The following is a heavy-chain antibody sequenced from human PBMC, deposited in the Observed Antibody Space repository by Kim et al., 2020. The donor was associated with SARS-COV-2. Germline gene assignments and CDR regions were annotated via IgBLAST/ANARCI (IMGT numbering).Heavy chain of an antibody. J-gene: IGHJ4*01. CDR1: GGSISSSSYY. CDR2: IYYSGST. Sequence: SETLSLTCTVSGGSISSSSYYWGWIRQPPGKGLEWIGSIYYSGSTYYNPSLKSRVTISVDTSKNQFSLKLSSVTAADTAVYYCARRPAYYYDSSTPEVD. CDR3: ARRPAYYYDSSTPEVD. V-gene: IGHV4-39*01. D-gene: IGHD3-22*01.